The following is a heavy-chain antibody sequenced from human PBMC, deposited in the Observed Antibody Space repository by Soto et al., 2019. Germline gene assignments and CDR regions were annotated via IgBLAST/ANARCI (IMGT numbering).Heavy chain of an antibody. CDR1: TYTFSSHS. V-gene: IGHV3-23*01. CDR2: VNNNGDKT. D-gene: IGHD5-12*01. Sequence: PXESLSLSCECSTYTFSSHSKSWVRQAPGKGLEWVSTVNNNGDKTYYADSVKGRFTISRDNSKNTLNLQMNSLRVEDTAIYYCAREVEYFHSGAFVSWGQGTLVTVSS. CDR3: AREVEYFHSGAFVS. J-gene: IGHJ4*02.